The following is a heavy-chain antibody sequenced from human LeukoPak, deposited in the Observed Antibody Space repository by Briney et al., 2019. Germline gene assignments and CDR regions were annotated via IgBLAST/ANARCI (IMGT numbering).Heavy chain of an antibody. V-gene: IGHV5-51*01. CDR1: GYSFTSYW. Sequence: GESLKISCQVSGYSFTSYWIGWVRQMPGKGLEWMGIIYPGDSDTRYSPSFQGQVTISADKSISTAYLQWSSLKASDTAMYYCARPIVGATSFGAFDIWGQGTMVTVSS. D-gene: IGHD1-26*01. J-gene: IGHJ3*02. CDR2: IYPGDSDT. CDR3: ARPIVGATSFGAFDI.